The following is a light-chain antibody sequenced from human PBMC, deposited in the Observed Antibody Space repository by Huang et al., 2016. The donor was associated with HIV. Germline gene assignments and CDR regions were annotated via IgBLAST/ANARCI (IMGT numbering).Light chain of an antibody. V-gene: IGKV3-15*01. CDR2: GAS. CDR3: QQYNNWPPLT. CDR1: QSVSSN. J-gene: IGKJ4*01. Sequence: EIVMTKSPDTMSVSPGERATLSCRASQSVSSNLAWYQQKPGQSPRLRIYGASTRATGIPASFSGGGSGTEFTLTFSSLLSEDFAVYYCQQYNNWPPLTFGGGTKVEIK.